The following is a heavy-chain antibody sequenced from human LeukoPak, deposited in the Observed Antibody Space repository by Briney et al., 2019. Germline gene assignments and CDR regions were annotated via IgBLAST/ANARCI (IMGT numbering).Heavy chain of an antibody. V-gene: IGHV3-21*01. D-gene: IGHD3-10*01. CDR1: GSTFSSYS. CDR3: ARWDDYYGSGSLRNYYGMDV. J-gene: IGHJ6*02. Sequence: GGSLRLSCAASGSTFSSYSMNWVRQAPGKGLEWVSSISSSSSYIYYADSVKGRFTISRDNAKNSLYLQMNSLRAEDTAVYYCARWDDYYGSGSLRNYYGMDVWGQGTTVTVSS. CDR2: ISSSSSYI.